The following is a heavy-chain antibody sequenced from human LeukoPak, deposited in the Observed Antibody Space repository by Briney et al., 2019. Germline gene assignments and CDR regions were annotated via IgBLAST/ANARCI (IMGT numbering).Heavy chain of an antibody. CDR3: GTGSAFDI. CDR1: GFTFSNAY. D-gene: IGHD1-1*01. J-gene: IGHJ3*02. Sequence: GGSLRLSCAASGFTFSNAYMSWVRQAPGKGLEWVGRIKNKAEGGTTDYAAPVKGRFTISRDDSTSTLYLQMNSLKTEDTAVYYCGTGSAFDIWGQGTVVTVSS. V-gene: IGHV3-15*01. CDR2: IKNKAEGGTT.